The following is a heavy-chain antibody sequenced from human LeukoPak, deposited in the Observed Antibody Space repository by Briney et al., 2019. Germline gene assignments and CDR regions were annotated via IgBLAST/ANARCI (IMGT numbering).Heavy chain of an antibody. CDR3: ARDDLLWFGELFGVDY. D-gene: IGHD3-10*01. Sequence: PGGSLRLSCAASGFTFSSYSMNWVRQAPGKGLEWVSSISSSSSYMYYADSVKGRFTISRDNAKNSLYLQMNSLRAEDTAVYYCARDDLLWFGELFGVDYWGQGTLVTVSS. V-gene: IGHV3-21*01. CDR2: ISSSSSYM. J-gene: IGHJ4*02. CDR1: GFTFSSYS.